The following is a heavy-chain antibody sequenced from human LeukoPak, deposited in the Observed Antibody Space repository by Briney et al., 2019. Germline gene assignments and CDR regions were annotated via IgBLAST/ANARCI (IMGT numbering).Heavy chain of an antibody. J-gene: IGHJ4*02. CDR1: GFTFSTYY. CDR3: ARGSTQYSSGWYGLDY. CDR2: IKQDGSQK. V-gene: IGHV3-7*01. Sequence: PGGSLRLSCAASGFTFSTYYMTWVRQAPGKGLEWVANIKQDGSQKYYVDSVQGRFTISRDNAKNTLYLQMNSLRAEDTAVYYCARGSTQYSSGWYGLDYWGQGTLVTVSS. D-gene: IGHD6-19*01.